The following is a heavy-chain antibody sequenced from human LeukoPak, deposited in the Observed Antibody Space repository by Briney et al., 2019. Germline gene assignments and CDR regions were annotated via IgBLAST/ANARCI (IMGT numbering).Heavy chain of an antibody. CDR1: GYTFTGYY. CDR2: INPNSGGT. CDR3: AATVLRFLESSFDY. J-gene: IGHJ4*02. Sequence: ASVKVSCKASGYTFTGYYMHWVRQAPGQGLEWMGWINPNSGGTNYAQKFQGRVTMTRDTSISTAYMELSRLRSDDTAVYYCAATVLRFLESSFDYWGQGTLVTVSS. D-gene: IGHD3-3*01. V-gene: IGHV1-2*02.